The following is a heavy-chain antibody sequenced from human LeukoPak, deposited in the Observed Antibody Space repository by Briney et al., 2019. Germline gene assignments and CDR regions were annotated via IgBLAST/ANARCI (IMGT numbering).Heavy chain of an antibody. Sequence: SETLSLTCAVSGGSISSSNWWSWFRRPPGKELEWMGEIYHSGSTNYNPTLKSRVTISVDKSKNQFSRKLSSVTAADTAVYYCARDSSGRFSFDYWGQGTLVTVSS. V-gene: IGHV4-4*02. CDR2: IYHSGST. D-gene: IGHD6-19*01. J-gene: IGHJ4*02. CDR1: GGSISSSNW. CDR3: ARDSSGRFSFDY.